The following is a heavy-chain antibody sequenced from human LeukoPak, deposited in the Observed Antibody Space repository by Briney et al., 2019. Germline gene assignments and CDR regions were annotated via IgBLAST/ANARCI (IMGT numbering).Heavy chain of an antibody. D-gene: IGHD3-10*01. CDR1: GGSFSGYY. CDR3: ARAREIPYYYGSGSYSLTIPNAFAI. CDR2: INHSGST. Sequence: SETLSLTCAVYGGSFSGYYWSWIRQPPGKGLEWIGEINHSGSTNYNPSLKSRVTISVDTSKNQFSLKLSSVTAADTAVYYCARAREIPYYYGSGSYSLTIPNAFAIWGQGTMVTVSS. V-gene: IGHV4-34*01. J-gene: IGHJ3*02.